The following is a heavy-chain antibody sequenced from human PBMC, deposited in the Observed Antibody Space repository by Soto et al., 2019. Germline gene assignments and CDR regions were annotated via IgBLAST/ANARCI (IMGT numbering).Heavy chain of an antibody. V-gene: IGHV4-31*03. CDR3: AQQRAGAXDI. CDR2: IYYSGST. Sequence: SETLSLTCTVSGGSISSGGYYWSWIRQHPGKGLEWIGYIYYSGSTYYNPSLKSRVTISVDTSKNQFSLKLSSVTAADTAVYYCAQQRAGAXDIWGQGTMVTVSS. CDR1: GGSISSGGYY. J-gene: IGHJ3*02.